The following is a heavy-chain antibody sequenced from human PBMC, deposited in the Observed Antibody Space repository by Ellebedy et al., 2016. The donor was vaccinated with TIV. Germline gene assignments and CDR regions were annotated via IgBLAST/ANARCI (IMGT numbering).Heavy chain of an antibody. CDR2: INTGNGNT. J-gene: IGHJ6*02. CDR3: ATRVWQDPMDV. CDR1: GHTFTSYG. V-gene: IGHV1-3*04. D-gene: IGHD2-21*01. Sequence: ASVKVSCXASGHTFTSYGIHWVRQAPGQRPEWMGWINTGNGNTKYSQRLQGRVTITRDTSATTAYMELSGLMSEDTAVYYCATRVWQDPMDVWGQGTTVTVS.